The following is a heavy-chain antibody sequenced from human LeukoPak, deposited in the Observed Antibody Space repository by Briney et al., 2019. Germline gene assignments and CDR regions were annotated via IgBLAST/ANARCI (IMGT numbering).Heavy chain of an antibody. D-gene: IGHD3-22*01. CDR1: GFTFSSYS. CDR2: ISYDGSNK. J-gene: IGHJ3*02. Sequence: GGSLRLSCAASGFTFSSYSMNWVRQAPGKGLEWVAVISYDGSNKYYADSVKGRFTISRDNSKNTLYLQMNSLRAEDTAVYYCARVRNKWLGAFDIWGQGTMVTVSS. CDR3: ARVRNKWLGAFDI. V-gene: IGHV3-30*03.